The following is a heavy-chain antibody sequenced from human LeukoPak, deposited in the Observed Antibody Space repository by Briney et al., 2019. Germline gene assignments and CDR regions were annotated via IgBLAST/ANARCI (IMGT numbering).Heavy chain of an antibody. CDR2: IQSKAGGGTA. CDR1: GFTFSNAW. J-gene: IGHJ6*04. V-gene: IGHV3-15*01. CDR3: TTLVVPAAMDSINYYYYGMDV. D-gene: IGHD2-2*01. Sequence: GGSLRLFCAASGFTFSNAWMSWVRQAPGKGLEWVGRIQSKAGGGTADYAAPVKGRFTISRDDSKNTLYLQMNSLKTEDTAVYYCTTLVVPAAMDSINYYYYGMDVWGKGTTVTVSS.